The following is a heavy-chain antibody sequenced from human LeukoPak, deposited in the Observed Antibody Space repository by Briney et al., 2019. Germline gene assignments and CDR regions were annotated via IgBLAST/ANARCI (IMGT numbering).Heavy chain of an antibody. CDR3: ARDYSRAWFDP. V-gene: IGHV1-2*02. CDR1: GYTFIGYY. Sequence: ASVKVSCKASGYTFIGYYMHWVRQAPGQGLEWMGWINPNSGATNYAQKFQGRVTMTRDTSISTSYMELSRLRFDDTAVYCCARDYSRAWFDPWGQGTPVTVSS. J-gene: IGHJ5*02. D-gene: IGHD2-15*01. CDR2: INPNSGAT.